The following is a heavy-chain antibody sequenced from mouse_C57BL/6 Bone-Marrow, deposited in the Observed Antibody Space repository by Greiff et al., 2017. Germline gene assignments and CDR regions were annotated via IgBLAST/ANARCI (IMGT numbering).Heavy chain of an antibody. J-gene: IGHJ4*01. Sequence: QVQLKQPGTELVKPGASVKLSCKASGYTFTSYWMHWVKQRPGQGLEWIGNINPSNGGTNYNEKFKSKATLTVDKSSSTAYMQLSSLTSEDSAVYYCARNYGSQANWVFYYAMDYWGQGTSVTVSS. CDR1: GYTFTSYW. V-gene: IGHV1-53*01. D-gene: IGHD1-1*01. CDR3: ARNYGSQANWVFYYAMDY. CDR2: INPSNGGT.